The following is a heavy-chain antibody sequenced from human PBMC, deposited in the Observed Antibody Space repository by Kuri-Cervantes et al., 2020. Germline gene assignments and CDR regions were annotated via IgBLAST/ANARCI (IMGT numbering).Heavy chain of an antibody. J-gene: IGHJ6*02. Sequence: GGSLRLSCAASGFTFSSYAMHWVRQAPGKGLEWVAVISYDGSNKYHADSEKGRFTISRDNSKNTLYLQMNSLRAEDTAVYYCARSPNDYGDYYYYYGMDVWGQGTTVTVSS. CDR1: GFTFSSYA. D-gene: IGHD4-17*01. V-gene: IGHV3-30-3*01. CDR2: ISYDGSNK. CDR3: ARSPNDYGDYYYYYGMDV.